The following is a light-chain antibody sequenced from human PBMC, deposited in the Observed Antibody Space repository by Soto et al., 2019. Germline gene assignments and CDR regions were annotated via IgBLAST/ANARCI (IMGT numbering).Light chain of an antibody. Sequence: QSALTQPAYVSGTPGQSVTICCTGSKRDVGIYDFVSWSQHPPGRAPKPIVSEVSHRPSGVSNRFSGSKSGNSASLTISGLHSEDEADYYCISYTSDDVRDVFGTGTKVTV. V-gene: IGLV2-14*01. CDR1: KRDVGIYDF. CDR2: EVS. CDR3: ISYTSDDVRDV. J-gene: IGLJ1*01.